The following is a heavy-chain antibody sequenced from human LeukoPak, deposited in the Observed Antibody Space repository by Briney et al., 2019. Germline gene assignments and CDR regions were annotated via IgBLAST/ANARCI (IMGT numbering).Heavy chain of an antibody. Sequence: GRSLRLSCAASGFTFSSYGMHWVRQAPGKGLEWVAVIWYDGSNKYYADSVKGRFTISRDNSKNTLYLQMNSLRPEHTAVYTRANSRMKYWREKVTTKVNYFDSWGQGTLATVS. D-gene: IGHD5-12*01. CDR3: ANSRMKYWREKVTTKVNYFDS. J-gene: IGHJ4*02. CDR2: IWYDGSNK. V-gene: IGHV3-33*01. CDR1: GFTFSSYG.